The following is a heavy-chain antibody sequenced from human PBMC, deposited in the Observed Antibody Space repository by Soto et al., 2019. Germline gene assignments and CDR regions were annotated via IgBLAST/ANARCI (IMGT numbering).Heavy chain of an antibody. CDR3: ARVDEDS. Sequence: QLQLQESGPGLVKPSETLSLTCTVSGGSISRSSYYWGWIRQPPGKGLEWIGSIYYSGSTYYNPSLKSRVTISVDTSKNQFSLKLSSVTAADPAVYYCARVDEDSWGQGTLVTVSS. CDR2: IYYSGST. CDR1: GGSISRSSYY. J-gene: IGHJ4*02. V-gene: IGHV4-39*01. D-gene: IGHD2-15*01.